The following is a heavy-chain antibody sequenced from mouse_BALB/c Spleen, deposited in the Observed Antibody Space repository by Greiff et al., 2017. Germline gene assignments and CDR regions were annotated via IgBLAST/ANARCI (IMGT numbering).Heavy chain of an antibody. CDR2: ISSGGGST. D-gene: IGHD4-1*01. Sequence: EVQRVESGGGLVKPGGSLKLSCAASGFAFSSYDMSWVRQTPEKRLEWVAYISSGGGSTYYPDTVKGRFTISRDNAKNTLYLQMSSLKSEDTAMYYCARHGTGRADFDYWGQGTTLTVSS. V-gene: IGHV5-12-1*01. J-gene: IGHJ2*01. CDR1: GFAFSSYD. CDR3: ARHGTGRADFDY.